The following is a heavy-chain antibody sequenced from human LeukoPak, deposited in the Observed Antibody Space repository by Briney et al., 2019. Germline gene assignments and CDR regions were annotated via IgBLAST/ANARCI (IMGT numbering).Heavy chain of an antibody. CDR1: GFTFSSYA. D-gene: IGHD6-13*01. V-gene: IGHV3-23*01. CDR3: ARRNIAAAALDY. Sequence: GGSLRLSCAASGFTFSSYAMRWVRQAPGKGLEWVSAISGSGGSTYYADSVKGRFTISRDNSKNTLYLQMNSLRAEDTAVYYCARRNIAAAALDYWGQGSLVTVSS. J-gene: IGHJ4*02. CDR2: ISGSGGST.